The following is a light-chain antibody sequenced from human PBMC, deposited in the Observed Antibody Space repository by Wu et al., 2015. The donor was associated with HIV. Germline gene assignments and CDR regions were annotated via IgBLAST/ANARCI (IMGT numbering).Light chain of an antibody. V-gene: IGKV1-39*01. CDR3: QXSYSSPWT. Sequence: DIQMTQSPSSLSASVGDRVTITCRASQSVTNYLNWYQQKPGKAPNLLIYTASNLQSGVPSRFSGSGSGTDFTLTINSLQPEDSATYYCQXSYSSPWTFGQGTKVEV. CDR1: QSVTNY. J-gene: IGKJ1*01. CDR2: TAS.